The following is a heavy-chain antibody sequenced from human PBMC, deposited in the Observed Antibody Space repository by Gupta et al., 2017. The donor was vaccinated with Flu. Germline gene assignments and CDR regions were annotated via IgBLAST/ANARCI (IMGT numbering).Heavy chain of an antibody. J-gene: IGHJ4*02. Sequence: IRQAPGKGLEWVGRIRNKANSYTTEYAASVKDRFTITRDDSKSSLYLQMNSLKTEDTAVYYCSRGETGPSPPDRNDCWGQGTLVTVSS. CDR2: IRNKANSYTT. CDR3: SRGETGPSPPDRNDC. V-gene: IGHV3-72*01.